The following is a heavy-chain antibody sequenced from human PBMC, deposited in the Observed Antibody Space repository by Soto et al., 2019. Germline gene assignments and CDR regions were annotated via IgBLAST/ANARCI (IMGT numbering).Heavy chain of an antibody. V-gene: IGHV2-5*02. D-gene: IGHD2-8*01. J-gene: IGHJ6*02. Sequence: QITLKESGPTLVKPTQTLTLTCTFSGFSLSADGVGVGWIRQPPGKALEWLALIYWDDDKRYSPSLKSRLTITKDTSRNQVVLTMTNMDLVDTATYYCAHSRAPRVLDVWGQGTTVTVSS. CDR3: AHSRAPRVLDV. CDR2: IYWDDDK. CDR1: GFSLSADGVG.